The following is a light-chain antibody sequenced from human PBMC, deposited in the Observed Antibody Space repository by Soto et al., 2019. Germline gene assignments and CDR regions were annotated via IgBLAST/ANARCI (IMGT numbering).Light chain of an antibody. Sequence: QSALTQPASVSGSPGQSITISCTGTSSDVGNYNLVSWYQQHPGKAPKLMVYEVSKRPSGVPNRFSGSKSGNTASLTISGLQAEDESDYYCCSYAGSSTWVFGGGTKLTVL. J-gene: IGLJ3*02. CDR3: CSYAGSSTWV. CDR2: EVS. V-gene: IGLV2-23*02. CDR1: SSDVGNYNL.